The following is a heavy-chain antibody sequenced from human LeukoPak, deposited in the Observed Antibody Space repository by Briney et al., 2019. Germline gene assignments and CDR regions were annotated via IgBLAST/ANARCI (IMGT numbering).Heavy chain of an antibody. CDR1: GFTFSSSA. CDR2: ISISGDDT. V-gene: IGHV3-21*01. Sequence: PGGSLRLSCAASGFTFSSSAMNWVRQAPGKGLEWVSAISISGDDTYYAESVKGRLTISRDNAKNSLYLQMNSLRAEDTAVYYCASSWAMVTYFDYWGQGTLVTVSS. J-gene: IGHJ4*02. CDR3: ASSWAMVTYFDY. D-gene: IGHD5-18*01.